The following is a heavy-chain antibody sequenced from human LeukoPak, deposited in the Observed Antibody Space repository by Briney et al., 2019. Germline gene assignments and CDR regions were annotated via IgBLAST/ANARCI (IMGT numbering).Heavy chain of an antibody. Sequence: SEALSLTCTVSGGSISSYYWSWIRQPPGKGLEWIGYIYYSGSTNYNPSLKSRVTISVDTFKNQFSLKLSSVTAADTAVYYCARDTSLDPLKTHSDLRLGELSSYYYYYGMDVWGQGTTVTVSS. J-gene: IGHJ6*02. CDR1: GGSISSYY. CDR3: ARDTSLDPLKTHSDLRLGELSSYYYYYGMDV. V-gene: IGHV4-59*01. D-gene: IGHD3-16*02. CDR2: IYYSGST.